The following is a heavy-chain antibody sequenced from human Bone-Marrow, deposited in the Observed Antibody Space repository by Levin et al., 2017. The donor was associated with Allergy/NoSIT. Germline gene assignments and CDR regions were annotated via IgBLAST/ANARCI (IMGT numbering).Heavy chain of an antibody. Sequence: SQTLSLTCAVSGASISSSNWWNWVRQTPGGGLEWIGEIFHSGIANYNPSLKSRIPISVDKSKNHLSLNLKSVTAADTALYYCTRRHSSCTTFTFDIWGHGTMVTVS. J-gene: IGHJ3*02. D-gene: IGHD2/OR15-2a*01. CDR3: TRRHSSCTTFTFDI. CDR1: GASISSSNW. CDR2: IFHSGIA. V-gene: IGHV4-4*02.